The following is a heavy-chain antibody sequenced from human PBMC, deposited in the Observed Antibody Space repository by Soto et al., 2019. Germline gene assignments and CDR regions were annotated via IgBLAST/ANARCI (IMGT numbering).Heavy chain of an antibody. V-gene: IGHV4-59*01. CDR1: GGSISSYY. J-gene: IGHJ6*02. Sequence: SETLSLTCTVSGGSISSYYWSWIRQPPGKGLEWIGYIYYSGSTNYNPSLKSRVTISVDTSKNQFSLKLSSVTAADTVVYYCARDGGDYYGSGSLPIYGMDVWGQGTTVTVSS. CDR3: ARDGGDYYGSGSLPIYGMDV. CDR2: IYYSGST. D-gene: IGHD3-10*01.